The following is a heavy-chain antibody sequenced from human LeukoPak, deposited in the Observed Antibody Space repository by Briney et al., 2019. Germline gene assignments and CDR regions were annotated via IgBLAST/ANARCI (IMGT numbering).Heavy chain of an antibody. D-gene: IGHD2-2*01. J-gene: IGHJ5*02. CDR1: GGSFSGYY. Sequence: SETLSLTCAVYGGSFSGYYWSWICQPPGRGLEWIGEINHSGSTNYNPSLKSRVTISVDTSKNQFSLKLSSVTAADTAVYYCARGYCSSTSCFVFDPWGQGTLVTVSS. CDR2: INHSGST. V-gene: IGHV4-34*01. CDR3: ARGYCSSTSCFVFDP.